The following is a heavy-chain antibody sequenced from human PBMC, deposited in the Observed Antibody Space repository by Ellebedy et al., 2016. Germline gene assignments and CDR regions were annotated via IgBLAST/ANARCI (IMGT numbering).Heavy chain of an antibody. V-gene: IGHV3-30*18. CDR2: ISDDGSGK. CDR3: AKVRSPDFYNTYDMDL. J-gene: IGHJ6*02. CDR1: TNSFRSYA. Sequence: GESLKISXVSSTNSFRSYAMHWVRQAPGRGLEWVAAISDDGSGKYYTDSVKGRFTISRDNSKIRVYLQMNSLRVEDTAVYYCAKVRSPDFYNTYDMDLWGQGTTVTVSS. D-gene: IGHD3-10*01.